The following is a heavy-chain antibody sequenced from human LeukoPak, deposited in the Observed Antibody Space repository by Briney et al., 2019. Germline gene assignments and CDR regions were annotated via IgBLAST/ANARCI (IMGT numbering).Heavy chain of an antibody. D-gene: IGHD6-13*01. J-gene: IGHJ5*02. Sequence: GGSLRLSCAASGFTFSSYAMHWVRQAPGKGLEWVAVISYDGSNKYYADSVKGRFTISRDNSKNTLYLQMNSLRAEDTAVYYCARGGIADTWGQGTLVTVS. V-gene: IGHV3-30*04. CDR1: GFTFSSYA. CDR2: ISYDGSNK. CDR3: ARGGIADT.